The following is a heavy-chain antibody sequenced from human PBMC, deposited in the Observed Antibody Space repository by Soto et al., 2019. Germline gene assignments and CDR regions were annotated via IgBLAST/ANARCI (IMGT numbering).Heavy chain of an antibody. J-gene: IGHJ6*02. D-gene: IGHD3-10*01. CDR2: IYHSGST. V-gene: IGHV4-31*03. CDR3: ARKRGVVRGVYGMDV. CDR1: GGSISSGGYY. Sequence: QVQLQESGPGLVKPSQTLSLTFTVSGGSISSGGYYWSWIRQHPGKGLEWIGYIYHSGSTYYNPSPKNRSNISVDASKNQFSLKLSSVTAADTAVYYCARKRGVVRGVYGMDVWGQGTTVTVSS.